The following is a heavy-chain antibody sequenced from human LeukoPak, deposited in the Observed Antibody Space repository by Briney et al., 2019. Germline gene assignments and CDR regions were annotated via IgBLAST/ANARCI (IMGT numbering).Heavy chain of an antibody. CDR1: GGSTSSYY. J-gene: IGHJ4*02. V-gene: IGHV4-59*01. CDR3: ARVASVGYRVPYYFDY. D-gene: IGHD5-12*01. Sequence: SETLSLTCTVSGGSTSSYYWSWIRQPPGKGLEWIGYIYYSGSTNYNPSLKSRVTISVDTSKNQFSLKLSSVTAADTAVYYCARVASVGYRVPYYFDYWGQGTLVTVSS. CDR2: IYYSGST.